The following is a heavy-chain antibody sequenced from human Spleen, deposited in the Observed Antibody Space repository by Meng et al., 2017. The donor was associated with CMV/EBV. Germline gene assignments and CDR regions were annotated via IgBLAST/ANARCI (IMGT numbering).Heavy chain of an antibody. D-gene: IGHD2-21*01. CDR3: AKDRVAYTNYPYGMDV. J-gene: IGHJ6*02. Sequence: GESLKISCGASGFSFSRYGMHWVRQAPGKGLEWVAFIRSDGDYKRYRDSVKGRFTISRDNSKNTLYLQMGSLRPGDTAVYYCAKDRVAYTNYPYGMDVWGQGTTVTVSS. CDR2: IRSDGDYK. V-gene: IGHV3-30*02. CDR1: GFSFSRYG.